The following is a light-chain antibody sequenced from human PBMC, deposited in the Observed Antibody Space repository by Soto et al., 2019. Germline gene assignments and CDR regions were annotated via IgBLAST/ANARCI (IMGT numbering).Light chain of an antibody. CDR2: WAS. CDR3: QQYFRPWT. CDR1: QSVLYSSNNKNY. V-gene: IGKV4-1*01. Sequence: IVMTQSPDSLAVSLGERATINCKSSQSVLYSSNNKNYLAWYQQKPGQPPKLLIYWASTRESGVPDRFRGSGSGTDFTLTISSLQAEDVAVYYCQQYFRPWTFGQGTKVEIK. J-gene: IGKJ1*01.